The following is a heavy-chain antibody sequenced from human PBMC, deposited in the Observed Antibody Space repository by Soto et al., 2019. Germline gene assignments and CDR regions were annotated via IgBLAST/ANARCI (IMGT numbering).Heavy chain of an antibody. D-gene: IGHD3-3*01. CDR1: GGSFSGYY. J-gene: IGHJ5*02. V-gene: IGHV4-34*01. CDR3: AREAYYDFWSGYSHWFDP. Sequence: PSETLSLTCGVYGGSFSGYYWSWIRQPPGKGLEWIGEINHSGSTNYNPSLKSRVTISVDTSKNQFSLKLSSVTAADTAVYYCAREAYYDFWSGYSHWFDPWGQGTLVTVSS. CDR2: INHSGST.